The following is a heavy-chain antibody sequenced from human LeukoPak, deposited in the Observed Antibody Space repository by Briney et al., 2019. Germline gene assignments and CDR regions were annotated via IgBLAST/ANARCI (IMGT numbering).Heavy chain of an antibody. Sequence: PGGSLRLSCAASGFTFSSYEMNWVRQAPGKGLEWVSSISSSSSYIYYADSVKGRFTISRDNAENSLYLQMNSLRAEDTAVYYCASAYSGSYNYFDYWGQGTLVTVSS. CDR1: GFTFSSYE. J-gene: IGHJ4*02. CDR3: ASAYSGSYNYFDY. V-gene: IGHV3-21*01. D-gene: IGHD1-26*01. CDR2: ISSSSSYI.